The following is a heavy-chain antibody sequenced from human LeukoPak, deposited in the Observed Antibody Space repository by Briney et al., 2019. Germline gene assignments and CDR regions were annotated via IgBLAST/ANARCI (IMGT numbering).Heavy chain of an antibody. J-gene: IGHJ4*02. Sequence: NPSETLSLTCTVSGGSISSYYWSWIRQPPGKGLEWIGYIYYSGSTNYNPSLKSRVTISVDTSKNQFSLKLSSVTAADTAVYYCAREDSSGYFGYWGQGTLVTVSS. CDR1: GGSISSYY. D-gene: IGHD3-22*01. CDR3: AREDSSGYFGY. CDR2: IYYSGST. V-gene: IGHV4-59*01.